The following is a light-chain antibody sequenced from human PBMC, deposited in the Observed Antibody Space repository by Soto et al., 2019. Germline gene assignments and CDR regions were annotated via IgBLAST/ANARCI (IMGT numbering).Light chain of an antibody. CDR3: QQYGSSWT. V-gene: IGKV3-20*01. J-gene: IGKJ1*01. CDR1: QSVSSSY. Sequence: EIVLTQSPGTLSLSPGERATLSCRASQSVSSSYLAWYQQKPGQAPRLLIYGASTRATGIPERFSGSGSGTDFTLTISRLDPEDLAVYYCQQYGSSWTFGQGTKVEIK. CDR2: GAS.